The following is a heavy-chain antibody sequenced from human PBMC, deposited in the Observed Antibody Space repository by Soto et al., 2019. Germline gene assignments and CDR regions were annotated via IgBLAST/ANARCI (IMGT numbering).Heavy chain of an antibody. J-gene: IGHJ1*01. D-gene: IGHD4-4*01. Sequence: GSLRLSCAASGFIVSNNHMSWVRQAPGKGLEWVSFIYSGGSTNYADSVKGRFTISRDNSKNTVFLQMNSLRRDDTAIYYCARRTLVTTRYFQHWGQGTQVTVSS. CDR2: IYSGGST. CDR1: GFIVSNNH. V-gene: IGHV3-53*05. CDR3: ARRTLVTTRYFQH.